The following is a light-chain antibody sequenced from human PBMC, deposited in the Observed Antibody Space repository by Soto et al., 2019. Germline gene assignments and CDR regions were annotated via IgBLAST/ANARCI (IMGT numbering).Light chain of an antibody. CDR3: ATWDDSLNGYV. J-gene: IGLJ1*01. CDR1: GSNIGSNS. Sequence: QSVLTQPPSASGTPGQRITISCSGSGSNIGSNSVTWYQQLPRTAPKLLIYTNNQRPSGVPDRFTGSKSGTSASLAISGLQSGDEADYYCATWDDSLNGYVFGTGTNSPS. CDR2: TNN. V-gene: IGLV1-44*01.